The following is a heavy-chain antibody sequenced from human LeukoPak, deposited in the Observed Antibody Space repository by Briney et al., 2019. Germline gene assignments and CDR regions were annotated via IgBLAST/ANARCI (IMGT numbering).Heavy chain of an antibody. D-gene: IGHD3-10*01. V-gene: IGHV3-30-3*01. CDR3: VREGFYDSGSFPTFYFDY. Sequence: GGSLSLSCAASGFDFHNYVIHWVRPAPGKGLEWVAVISYDVNIKYHADSVKGRFTISRDSSSKTVYLQMNSLGTEDTAVYYCVREGFYDSGSFPTFYFDYWGQGTLVTVSS. CDR1: GFDFHNYV. J-gene: IGHJ4*02. CDR2: ISYDVNIK.